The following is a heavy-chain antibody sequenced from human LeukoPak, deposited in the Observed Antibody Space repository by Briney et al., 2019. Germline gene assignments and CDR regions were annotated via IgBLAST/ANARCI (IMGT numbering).Heavy chain of an antibody. D-gene: IGHD4-23*01. CDR3: VRHWVHDFGGSDWYFDL. V-gene: IGHV4-59*08. Sequence: SETLSLTWTVSGXSLSRSSWSWIRQSPGGGLEWIGYMFYGGTTNHNPSLKGRVTMSMVTSKDQFSLSLSSVTAADTAVYFCVRHWVHDFGGSDWYFDLWGRGTLVTVSS. CDR2: MFYGGTT. CDR1: GXSLSRSS. J-gene: IGHJ2*01.